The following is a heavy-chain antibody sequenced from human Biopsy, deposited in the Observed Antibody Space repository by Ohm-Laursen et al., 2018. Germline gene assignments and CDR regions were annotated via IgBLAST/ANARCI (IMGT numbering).Heavy chain of an antibody. CDR2: ITAGGNYI. CDR1: GVTLSGYA. Sequence: SLRLSCTASGVTLSGYAMNWVRQAPGKGLEWVSSITAGGNYINYADSVRGRFTISRDNSKNSVYLVMSSLRAEDTAVYFCATAAYAPPYFDLWGRGTVVTVSS. D-gene: IGHD4-17*01. J-gene: IGHJ4*02. CDR3: ATAAYAPPYFDL. V-gene: IGHV3-21*06.